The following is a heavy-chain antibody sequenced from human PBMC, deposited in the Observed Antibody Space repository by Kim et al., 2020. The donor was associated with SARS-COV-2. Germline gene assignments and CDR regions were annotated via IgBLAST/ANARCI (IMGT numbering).Heavy chain of an antibody. CDR1: GYTFTGYY. CDR2: INPNSGGT. V-gene: IGHV1-2*06. CDR3: ARAGGAYSNSFHAFDI. J-gene: IGHJ3*02. D-gene: IGHD6-6*01. Sequence: ASVKVSCKASGYTFTGYYMHWVRQAPGQGLEWMGRINPNSGGTTYAQKFQGRVTMTRDTSITTAYGELSRLLSDDTAVYYCARAGGAYSNSFHAFDIWGQGTMVTVSS.